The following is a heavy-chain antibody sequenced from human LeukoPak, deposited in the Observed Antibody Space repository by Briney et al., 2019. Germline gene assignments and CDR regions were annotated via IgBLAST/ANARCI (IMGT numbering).Heavy chain of an antibody. D-gene: IGHD2-15*01. J-gene: IGHJ6*02. CDR1: GFTFNNAW. CDR3: ARGTKDIVVVVAATPYYYYGMDV. V-gene: IGHV3-21*01. CDR2: ISSSSSYI. Sequence: GGSLRLSCAASGFTFNNAWMNWVRQAPGKGLEWVSSISSSSSYIYYADSVKGRFTISRDNAKNSLYLQMNSLRAEDTAVYYCARGTKDIVVVVAATPYYYYGMDVWGQGTTVTVSS.